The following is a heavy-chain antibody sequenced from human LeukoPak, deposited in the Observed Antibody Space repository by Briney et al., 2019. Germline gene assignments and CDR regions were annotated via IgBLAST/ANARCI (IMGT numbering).Heavy chain of an antibody. Sequence: GGSLRLSCAASGFTISTYDINWVSQAPGRGLEWVSYISSSGSTIYYADSVKGRFTISRDNAKNLLYLQMNSLRAEDTAVYYCARATSGNGMDVGGKGTTVTVSS. D-gene: IGHD1-26*01. V-gene: IGHV3-48*03. CDR3: ARATSGNGMDV. CDR1: GFTISTYD. J-gene: IGHJ6*04. CDR2: ISSSGSTI.